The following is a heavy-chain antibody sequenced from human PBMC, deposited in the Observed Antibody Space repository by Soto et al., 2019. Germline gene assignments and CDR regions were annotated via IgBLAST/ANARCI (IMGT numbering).Heavy chain of an antibody. CDR3: VRGGSCTNGVCSVFDY. D-gene: IGHD2-8*01. Sequence: SETLSLTCTVSGGSVSSVGYYWSWIRQHPGKGLEWIGYITYSGNTYYNPSLESRVTMSADTSKNQFSLKLSSVTAADTAVYFCVRGGSCTNGVCSVFDYWGQGTLVTVSS. V-gene: IGHV4-31*03. CDR1: GGSVSSVGYY. J-gene: IGHJ4*02. CDR2: ITYSGNT.